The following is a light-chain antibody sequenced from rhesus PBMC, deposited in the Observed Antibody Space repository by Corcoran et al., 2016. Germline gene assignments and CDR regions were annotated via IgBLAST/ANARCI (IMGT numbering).Light chain of an antibody. Sequence: DIQMTQSPSSLSASVGNTVTITCRASQSISSWLDWYQQKPGKAPTLLIYKASSLQSGVSSRFSGSGSGTDFTLTISSLQPDYFATYYCLQYNTSPYSFGQGTKVEIK. CDR3: LQYNTSPYS. CDR2: KAS. CDR1: QSISSW. J-gene: IGKJ2*01. V-gene: IGKV1-22*01.